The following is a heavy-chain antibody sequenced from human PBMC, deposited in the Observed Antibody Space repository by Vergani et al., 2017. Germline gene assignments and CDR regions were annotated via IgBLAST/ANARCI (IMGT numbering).Heavy chain of an antibody. Sequence: QVQLMQSGPVMKKPGGSMKVSCQASESTFSDYNIHWVRQAPGQGLQGMGLISPKTGDTDYLQRFQDRVTMTRDASTKTVYLKMTRLTSDDTAIYYCAHSWNFGRRDWFDSWGPGTLVTVSS. CDR1: ESTFSDYN. D-gene: IGHD1-26*01. CDR2: ISPKTGDT. CDR3: AHSWNFGRRDWFDS. J-gene: IGHJ5*01. V-gene: IGHV1-2*02.